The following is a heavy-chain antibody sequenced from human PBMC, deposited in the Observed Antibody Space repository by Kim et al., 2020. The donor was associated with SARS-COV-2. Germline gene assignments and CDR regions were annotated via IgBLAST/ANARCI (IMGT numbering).Heavy chain of an antibody. D-gene: IGHD5-12*01. Sequence: GGSLRLSCAASGFTFSDYYMSWIRQAPGKGLEWVSYISSSGSTIYYADSVKGRFTISRDNAKNSLYLQMNSLRAEDTAVYYCARAEGLGYSGYDYIINWGSYYYYGMDVWGQGTTVTVSS. CDR1: GFTFSDYY. V-gene: IGHV3-11*04. J-gene: IGHJ6*02. CDR3: ARAEGLGYSGYDYIINWGSYYYYGMDV. CDR2: ISSSGSTI.